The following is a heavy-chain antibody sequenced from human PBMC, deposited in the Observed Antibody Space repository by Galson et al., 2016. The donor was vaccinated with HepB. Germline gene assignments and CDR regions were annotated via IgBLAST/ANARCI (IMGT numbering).Heavy chain of an antibody. CDR1: RDTFNSYY. D-gene: IGHD3-3*01. Sequence: SVKVSCKASRDTFNSYYIHWLRQAPGQGLECLGVINPSGGTTSYTQRFQGRVTMTRDTSTSTVYMELSSLRSEDTAIYYCARGTHYDSWSGYSSWGQGTLVTVSA. CDR3: ARGTHYDSWSGYSS. J-gene: IGHJ4*02. V-gene: IGHV1-46*02. CDR2: INPSGGTT.